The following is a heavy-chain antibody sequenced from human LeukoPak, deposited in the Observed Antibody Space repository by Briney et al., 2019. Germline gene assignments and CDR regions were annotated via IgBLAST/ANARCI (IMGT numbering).Heavy chain of an antibody. CDR3: AREWGNSYMDV. CDR2: IYSGGST. Sequence: GGSLRLSCAASGFTVSSNYMSWVRQAPGTGLEWVSVIYSGGSTYYADSVKGRFTISRDNSKNTLYLQMNSLRAEDTAVYYCAREWGNSYMDVWGKGTTVTVSS. J-gene: IGHJ6*03. D-gene: IGHD2/OR15-2a*01. V-gene: IGHV3-53*01. CDR1: GFTVSSNY.